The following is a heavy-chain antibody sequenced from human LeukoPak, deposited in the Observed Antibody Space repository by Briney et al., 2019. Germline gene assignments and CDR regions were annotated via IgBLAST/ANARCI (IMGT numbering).Heavy chain of an antibody. Sequence: GGSLRLSCAASGFTFSSYDMHWVRQAPGKGLEWVAVISYDGSNKYYADSVKGRFTISRDNSKNTLYLQMNSLRAEDTAVYYCAKDREGIFDYWGQGTLVTVSS. J-gene: IGHJ4*02. V-gene: IGHV3-30*18. CDR1: GFTFSSYD. CDR2: ISYDGSNK. CDR3: AKDREGIFDY.